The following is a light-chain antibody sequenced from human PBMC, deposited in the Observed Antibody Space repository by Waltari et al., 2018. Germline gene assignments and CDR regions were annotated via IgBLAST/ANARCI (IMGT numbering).Light chain of an antibody. Sequence: EVVMTQSPGTLSVSPGGTVTLSCRASQGLNTKLAWYQQKPGQPPRLLIYDAATRATGVPARFSGSGSGTDFILTISRLQSEDCAVYYCQQYNHWPPWTCGPGTRVEIK. V-gene: IGKV3-15*01. CDR2: DAA. J-gene: IGKJ1*01. CDR1: QGLNTK. CDR3: QQYNHWPPWT.